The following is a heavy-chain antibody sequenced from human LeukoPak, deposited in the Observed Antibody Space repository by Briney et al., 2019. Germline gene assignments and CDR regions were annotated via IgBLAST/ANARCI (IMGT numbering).Heavy chain of an antibody. CDR3: ARGPGGVFDY. Sequence: TGGSLRLSCAASGSTVSSNYMSWVRQAPGKGLEWVSSISSGSNYMYYADSLKGRFTISRDNAKNSLYLQMNNLRAEDTAVYYCARGPGGVFDYWGQGTLVTVSS. CDR1: GSTVSSNY. D-gene: IGHD3-16*01. CDR2: ISSGSNYM. J-gene: IGHJ4*02. V-gene: IGHV3-21*04.